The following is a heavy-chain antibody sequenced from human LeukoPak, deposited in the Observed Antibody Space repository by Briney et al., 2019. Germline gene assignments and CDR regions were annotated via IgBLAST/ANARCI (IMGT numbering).Heavy chain of an antibody. Sequence: GGSLRLSCAASGFTFSDYYMSWIRQAPGKGLEWVSYISSSGSTIYYADSVKGRFTISRDNAKNSLYLQMNSLRAEDTAVYYCARVGTLGVAPYYYYYMDVWGKGTTVTVSS. CDR3: ARVGTLGVAPYYYYYMDV. CDR1: GFTFSDYY. CDR2: ISSSGSTI. J-gene: IGHJ6*03. D-gene: IGHD1-1*01. V-gene: IGHV3-11*04.